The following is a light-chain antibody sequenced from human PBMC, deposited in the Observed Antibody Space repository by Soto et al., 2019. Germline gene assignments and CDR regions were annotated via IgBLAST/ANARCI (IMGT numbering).Light chain of an antibody. CDR3: QQANSFPFT. J-gene: IGKJ2*01. Sequence: DIQMIQSPSSVSASVGDRVSLTCRASQDISTWLAWCQQKPGKAPKLLIYAASSLHTGVPSRFGGSGSGTDFTLPISSLRPEDFATYYCQQANSFPFTFGQGTRLEI. CDR2: AAS. CDR1: QDISTW. V-gene: IGKV1-12*01.